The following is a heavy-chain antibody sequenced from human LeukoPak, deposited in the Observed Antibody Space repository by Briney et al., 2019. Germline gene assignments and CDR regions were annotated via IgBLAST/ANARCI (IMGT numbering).Heavy chain of an antibody. CDR2: ISYDGSNK. Sequence: GGSLRLSCAASGFTFSSYAMHWVRQAPGKGLEWVAVISYDGSNKYYADSVKGRFTISRDNSKNTLYLQMNSLRAEDTAVYYCARDDSSSWYGYYYYYYYGMDVWGQGTTVTVSS. J-gene: IGHJ6*02. CDR1: GFTFSSYA. V-gene: IGHV3-30-3*01. CDR3: ARDDSSSWYGYYYYYYYGMDV. D-gene: IGHD6-13*01.